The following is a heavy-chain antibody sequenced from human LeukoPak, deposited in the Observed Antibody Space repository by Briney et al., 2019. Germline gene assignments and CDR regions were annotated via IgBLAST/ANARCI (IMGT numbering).Heavy chain of an antibody. CDR3: ARDSFSVLTYYYDSSGYKGNYMDV. Sequence: GGSLRLSCAGSGFTFSHYSMNWVRQAPGKGLEWVASFGSDLSFRSVADSLKGRFTISRDNAENSIYLHMNSLRAEDTAVYYCARDSFSVLTYYYDSSGYKGNYMDVWGKGTTVTISS. V-gene: IGHV3-21*01. J-gene: IGHJ6*03. CDR2: FGSDLSFR. D-gene: IGHD3-22*01. CDR1: GFTFSHYS.